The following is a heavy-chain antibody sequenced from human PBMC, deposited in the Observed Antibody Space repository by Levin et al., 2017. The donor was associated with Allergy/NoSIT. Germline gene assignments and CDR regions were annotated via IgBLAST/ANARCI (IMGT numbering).Heavy chain of an antibody. Sequence: SETLSLTCAVSGYSISSSNWWGWIRQPPGKGLEWIGNIYYSGNTYYNPSLKSRVTMSVDTSKNQFSLRLSSVTAVDTAVYYCAKNMGEGWFDPWGQGTLVTVSS. CDR3: AKNMGEGWFDP. D-gene: IGHD3-16*01. V-gene: IGHV4-28*01. CDR2: IYYSGNT. CDR1: GYSISSSNW. J-gene: IGHJ5*02.